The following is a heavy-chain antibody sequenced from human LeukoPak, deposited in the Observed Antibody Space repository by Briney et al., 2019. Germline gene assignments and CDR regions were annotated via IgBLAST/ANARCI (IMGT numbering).Heavy chain of an antibody. CDR1: GFTFSSYG. Sequence: GGSLRLSCAASGFTFSSYGIHGVRQAPGKGLEWVAVISYDGSYKYYEDSVKGRFTISRDNSRNTVYLQMNSLRAEDTAVYYCAKGYSGYDYAFDIWGQGTMVTVSS. CDR2: ISYDGSYK. D-gene: IGHD5-12*01. V-gene: IGHV3-30*18. J-gene: IGHJ3*02. CDR3: AKGYSGYDYAFDI.